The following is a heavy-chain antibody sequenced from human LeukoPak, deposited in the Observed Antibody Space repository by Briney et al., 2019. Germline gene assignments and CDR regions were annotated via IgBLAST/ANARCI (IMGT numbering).Heavy chain of an antibody. J-gene: IGHJ6*02. D-gene: IGHD6-13*01. CDR1: AGSISIYY. CDR3: ARASSSWPTKDYYYYGMDV. CDR2: IHYSGST. V-gene: IGHV4-59*01. Sequence: KASETLSLTCTVSAGSISIYYWSGIRQPPGKGLEWIGYIHYSGSTNYNPSLKSRVTISVDTSKNQFSLKLSSVTAADTAVYYCARASSSWPTKDYYYYGMDVWGQGTTVTVSS.